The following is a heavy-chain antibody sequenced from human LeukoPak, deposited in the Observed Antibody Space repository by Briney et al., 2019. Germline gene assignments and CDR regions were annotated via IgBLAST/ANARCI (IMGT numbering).Heavy chain of an antibody. CDR2: ISYDGSNK. CDR1: GFTFSSYA. V-gene: IGHV3-30-3*01. CDR3: ARSKLKRITMVRGVIIDYGMDV. Sequence: GRSLRLSCAASGFTFSSYAMPWVRQAPGKGLEWVAVISYDGSNKYYADSVKGRFTISRDNSKNTLYLQMNSLRAEDTAVYYCARSKLKRITMVRGVIIDYGMDVWGQGTTVTVSS. D-gene: IGHD3-10*01. J-gene: IGHJ6*02.